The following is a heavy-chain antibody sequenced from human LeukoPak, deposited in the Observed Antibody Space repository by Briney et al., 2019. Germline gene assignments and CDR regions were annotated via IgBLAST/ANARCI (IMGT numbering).Heavy chain of an antibody. CDR3: AREKASMLDY. Sequence: SHTLSLTCGICGDRVSSNSGSWHWIRKSPSGVLEWLERTYHRSKWYNDNAVSVNSRITINPDASNNQLSLQLNSVTPEDTAVYYCAREKASMLDYWGQGTLVTVSS. J-gene: IGHJ4*02. D-gene: IGHD2/OR15-2a*01. CDR1: GDRVSSNSGS. CDR2: TYHRSKWYN. V-gene: IGHV6-1*01.